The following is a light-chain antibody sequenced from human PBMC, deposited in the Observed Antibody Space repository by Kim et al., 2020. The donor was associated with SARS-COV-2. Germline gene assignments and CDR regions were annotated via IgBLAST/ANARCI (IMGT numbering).Light chain of an antibody. J-gene: IGLJ3*02. Sequence: YDYVSWYQQNPGKALKLMVYDVSKRPSGVPDRFSGSKSGNTASLTISGLQAEDEADYYCCSYAGTYTWVFGGGTQLTVL. CDR3: CSYAGTYTWV. CDR2: DVS. V-gene: IGLV2-11*01. CDR1: YDY.